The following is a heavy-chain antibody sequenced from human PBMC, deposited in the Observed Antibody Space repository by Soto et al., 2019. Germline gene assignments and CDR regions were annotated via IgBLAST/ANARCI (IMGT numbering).Heavy chain of an antibody. CDR1: GFTFSSYA. J-gene: IGHJ6*02. Sequence: QVQLVESGGGVVQPGRSLRLSCAASGFTFSSYAMHWVRQAPGKGLEWVAVISYDGSNKYYADSVKGRFTISRDNSKNTLYLQMNGLRGEDTAVYYCARVVSSWGGGGYEGGMDVWGQGTTVTVSS. CDR3: ARVVSSWGGGGYEGGMDV. D-gene: IGHD6-13*01. CDR2: ISYDGSNK. V-gene: IGHV3-30-3*01.